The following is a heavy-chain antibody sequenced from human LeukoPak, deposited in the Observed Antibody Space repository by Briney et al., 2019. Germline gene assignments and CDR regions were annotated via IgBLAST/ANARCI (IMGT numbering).Heavy chain of an antibody. CDR1: GFTFSSYW. D-gene: IGHD2-21*01. CDR3: AMDSSLAYFTIDY. V-gene: IGHV3-7*04. J-gene: IGHJ4*02. CDR2: IKQDGSEK. Sequence: GGSLRLSCAAFGFTFSSYWMSWVRQAPGKGLEWVANIKQDGSEKYYVDSVKGRFTISRDNAKNSLYLQMNSLRAEDTAVYYCAMDSSLAYFTIDYWGQGTLVTVSS.